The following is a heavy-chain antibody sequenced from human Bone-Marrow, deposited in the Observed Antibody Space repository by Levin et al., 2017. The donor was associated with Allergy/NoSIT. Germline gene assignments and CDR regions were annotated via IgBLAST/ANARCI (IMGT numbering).Heavy chain of an antibody. CDR1: GFNFDDYA. J-gene: IGHJ6*02. CDR3: AKSFTGISALSYKYGMDV. D-gene: IGHD1-1*01. V-gene: IGHV3-9*01. Sequence: SCAASGFNFDDYAMHWVRQPPGKGLEWVSGLSGNSNTIGYADSVKGRFTISRDNAKNSLYLQMNSLRDEDTALYYCAKSFTGISALSYKYGMDVWGQGTTVTVSS. CDR2: LSGNSNTI.